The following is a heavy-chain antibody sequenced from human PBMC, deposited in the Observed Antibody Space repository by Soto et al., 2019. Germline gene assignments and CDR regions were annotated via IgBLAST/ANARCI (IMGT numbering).Heavy chain of an antibody. Sequence: GGSLRLSCAASGFTFSSYAMSWVRQAPGKGLEWVSAISGSGGSTYYADSVKGRFTISRDNSKNTLYLQMNSLRAEDTAVYYCAKGDSGSYYAHYYYYGMDVWGQGTTVTVSS. V-gene: IGHV3-23*01. CDR1: GFTFSSYA. D-gene: IGHD1-26*01. CDR3: AKGDSGSYYAHYYYYGMDV. J-gene: IGHJ6*02. CDR2: ISGSGGST.